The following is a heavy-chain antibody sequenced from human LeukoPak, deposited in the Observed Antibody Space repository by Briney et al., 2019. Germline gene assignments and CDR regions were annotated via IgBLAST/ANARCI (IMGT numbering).Heavy chain of an antibody. V-gene: IGHV1-69*01. J-gene: IGHJ4*02. CDR2: IIPIFGTA. D-gene: IGHD1-26*01. CDR1: GGTFSSYA. Sequence: EASVKVSCKASGGTFSSYAISWVRQAPGQGLEWMGGIIPIFGTANYAQKFQGRVTITADESTSTAYMELSSLRSEDTAVYYCARAYSGSYEWEYFDYWGQGTLVTVSS. CDR3: ARAYSGSYEWEYFDY.